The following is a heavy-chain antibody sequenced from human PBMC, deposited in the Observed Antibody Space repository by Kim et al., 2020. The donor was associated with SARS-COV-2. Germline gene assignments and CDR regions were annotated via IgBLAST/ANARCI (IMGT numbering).Heavy chain of an antibody. Sequence: GGSLRLSCTASGFIFGDYAVSWFRQAPGKGLEWVGFLRIKTYGGTTEYAASVKGRFTISRDDSKSIAYLQMNSLKTEDTAVYYCSTTYPCNKFYYYNMDVWGQGTTVTVSS. CDR2: LRIKTYGGTT. J-gene: IGHJ6*02. CDR1: GFIFGDYA. V-gene: IGHV3-49*03. D-gene: IGHD2-2*01. CDR3: STTYPCNKFYYYNMDV.